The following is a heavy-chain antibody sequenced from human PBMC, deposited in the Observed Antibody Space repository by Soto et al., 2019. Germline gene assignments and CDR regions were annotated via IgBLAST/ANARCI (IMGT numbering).Heavy chain of an antibody. D-gene: IGHD1-1*01. J-gene: IGHJ4*02. CDR2: IDTGHYT. Sequence: EVQLLESGGGLVQPGGSLRLSCAASGFTFTSSAMSWVRQPPGKGLEWISSIDTGHYTYSADSVKGRFTISRDNSKNTLYLQMHSLRAEDTAIYYCAKHWDHWGQGTLITVSS. CDR1: GFTFTSSA. V-gene: IGHV3-23*01. CDR3: AKHWDH.